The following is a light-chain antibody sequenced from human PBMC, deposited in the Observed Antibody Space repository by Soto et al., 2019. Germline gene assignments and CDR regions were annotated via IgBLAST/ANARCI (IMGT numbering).Light chain of an antibody. CDR3: QQYNYWPT. CDR1: QSVSSN. J-gene: IGKJ1*01. V-gene: IGKV3-15*01. CDR2: GAS. Sequence: EIVMTQSPATLSVSPGERATLSCRASQSVSSNLAWYQQKPGQAPRLLIYGASTRATGIPARFSGSGSGTELTLTITSLQSEDFAVYYCQQYNYWPTFGQGTKVDIK.